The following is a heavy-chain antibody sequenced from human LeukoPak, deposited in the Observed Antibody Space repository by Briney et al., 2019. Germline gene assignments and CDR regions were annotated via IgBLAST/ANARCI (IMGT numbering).Heavy chain of an antibody. CDR1: GFTFSSYV. Sequence: GGSLRLSCAASGFTFSSYVMGWVRQAPGKGLEWVSAISGSGATTYYADSVKGRFTISRDNSKNTLYLHMNSLRAEDTAVYYCAKRVSGTTFYWGQGTLVTVSS. CDR3: AKRVSGTTFY. CDR2: ISGSGATT. V-gene: IGHV3-23*01. J-gene: IGHJ4*02. D-gene: IGHD1-1*01.